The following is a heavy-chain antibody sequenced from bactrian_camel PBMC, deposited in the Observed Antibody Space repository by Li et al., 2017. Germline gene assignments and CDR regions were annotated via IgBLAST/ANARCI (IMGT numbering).Heavy chain of an antibody. V-gene: IGHV3S40*01. CDR3: AARVSRCSVDPLRRAPYGN. CDR2: INGAGVT. Sequence: VQLVESGGGLVQPGGSLRLSCAASGFTFSNYAMTWARQAPGKGLEWVSAINGAGVTYYADSVKGRFTISQDDAKTTLFLQMNSLKPGDTAMYYCAARVSRCSVDPLRRAPYGNWGQGTQVTVS. J-gene: IGHJ4*01. CDR1: GFTFSNYA. D-gene: IGHD3*01.